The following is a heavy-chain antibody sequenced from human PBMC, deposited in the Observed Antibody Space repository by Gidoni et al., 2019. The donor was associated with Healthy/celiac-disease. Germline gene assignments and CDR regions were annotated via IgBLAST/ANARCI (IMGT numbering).Heavy chain of an antibody. CDR3: ARSGIAAAGTEIGDYYYYGMDV. V-gene: IGHV4-34*01. CDR1: GVSFSCYY. J-gene: IGHJ6*02. CDR2: INHSGST. D-gene: IGHD6-13*01. Sequence: QVQLQQWGAGLLKPSETLSLTCAVYGVSFSCYYWCWIRQPPGKGLEWIGEINHSGSTNYNPSLKSRVTISVDTSKNQFSLKLSSVTAADTAVYYCARSGIAAAGTEIGDYYYYGMDVWGQGTTVTVSS.